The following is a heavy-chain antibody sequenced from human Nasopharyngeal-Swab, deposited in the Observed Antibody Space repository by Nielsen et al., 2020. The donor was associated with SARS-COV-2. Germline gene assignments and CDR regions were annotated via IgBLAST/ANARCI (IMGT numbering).Heavy chain of an antibody. D-gene: IGHD1-26*01. Sequence: GESLKISCAASGFSFNNYGVHWVRQAPGKGLEWVAFIRNDGSNKYYGDSVKGRFTISRDNSKNTLYLQMNSLRAEDTAVYYCAKDSGWELLSLDYWGQGTLVTVSS. J-gene: IGHJ4*02. CDR3: AKDSGWELLSLDY. CDR1: GFSFNNYG. CDR2: IRNDGSNK. V-gene: IGHV3-30*02.